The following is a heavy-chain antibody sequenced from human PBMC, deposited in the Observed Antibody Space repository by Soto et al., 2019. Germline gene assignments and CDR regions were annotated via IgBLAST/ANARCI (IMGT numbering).Heavy chain of an antibody. J-gene: IGHJ6*02. D-gene: IGHD6-19*01. CDR1: GYTFTSYD. CDR3: ARDGSGWYYSYYGMDV. V-gene: IGHV1-8*01. CDR2: MNPNSGNT. Sequence: ASVKVSCKASGYTFTSYDINWVRQATGQGLEWMGWMNPNSGNTGYAQKFQGRVTKTRNTSISTADMELSSLRSEDTAVYYCARDGSGWYYSYYGMDVWGQGTTVTVSS.